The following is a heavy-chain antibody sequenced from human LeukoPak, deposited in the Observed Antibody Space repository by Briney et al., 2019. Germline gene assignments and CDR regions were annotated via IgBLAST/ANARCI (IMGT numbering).Heavy chain of an antibody. CDR1: GFTFSSYG. J-gene: IGHJ4*02. D-gene: IGHD3-10*01. CDR2: ISYDGSNK. V-gene: IGHV3-30*18. CDR3: AKGYGSGSYCVDY. Sequence: GGSLRLSCAAPGFTFSSYGMHWVRQAPGKGLEWVAFISYDGSNKYYADSVKGRFTFSRDNSKNTLYLQMSSLRVEDTAVYYCAKGYGSGSYCVDYWGQGTLVTVSS.